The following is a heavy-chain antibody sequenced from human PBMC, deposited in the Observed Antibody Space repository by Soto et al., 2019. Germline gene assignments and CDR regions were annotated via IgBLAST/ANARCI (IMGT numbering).Heavy chain of an antibody. Sequence: ASVKVSCKASGYTFTSYGISWVRQAPGQGLEWMGWISAYNGNTNYAQKLQGRVTMTTDTPTSTAYMELRSLRSDDTAVYYCALPRRFYYYGMDVWGQGTTVTVSS. J-gene: IGHJ6*02. CDR3: ALPRRFYYYGMDV. V-gene: IGHV1-18*01. CDR1: GYTFTSYG. CDR2: ISAYNGNT.